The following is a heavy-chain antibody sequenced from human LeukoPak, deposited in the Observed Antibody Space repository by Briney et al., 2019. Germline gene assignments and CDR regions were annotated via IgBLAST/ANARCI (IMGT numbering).Heavy chain of an antibody. V-gene: IGHV1-2*02. D-gene: IGHD5-24*01. Sequence: GASVKVPCKASGYTFTGYYMHWVRQAPGQGLEWMGWINPNSGGTNYAQKFQGRVTMTRDTSISTAYMELSRLRSDDTAVYYCAGEMATTYDAFDIWGQGTMVTVSS. CDR3: AGEMATTYDAFDI. CDR1: GYTFTGYY. J-gene: IGHJ3*02. CDR2: INPNSGGT.